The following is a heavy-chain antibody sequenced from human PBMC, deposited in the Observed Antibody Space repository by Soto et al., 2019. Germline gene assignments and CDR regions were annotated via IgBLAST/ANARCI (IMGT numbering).Heavy chain of an antibody. CDR2: ISSSSSTI. J-gene: IGHJ4*02. CDR1: GFTFSSYA. Sequence: EVQLVESGGGLVQPGGSLRLSCTASGFTFSSYAMNWVRQAPGKGLEWVSSISSSSSTIYYADSVRGRFTISRDNAKNSLYMQMNSLRDEDTAVYYCVREISVGDGHFDYWGQGTLVTVSS. D-gene: IGHD6-19*01. CDR3: VREISVGDGHFDY. V-gene: IGHV3-48*02.